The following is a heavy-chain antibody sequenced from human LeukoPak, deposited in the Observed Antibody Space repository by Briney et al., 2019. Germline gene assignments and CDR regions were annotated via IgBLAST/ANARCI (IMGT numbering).Heavy chain of an antibody. CDR2: TYYKSRWHN. CDR3: ARVVPTMSKTFDY. D-gene: IGHD5-12*01. J-gene: IGHJ4*02. CDR1: GDSVSSNSAA. Sequence: SQTLSLTCAISGDSVSSNSAAWNWIRQSPSRGLEWLGRTYYKSRWHNDYAVSVKSRITINPDTSKNQFSLQLNSVTPEDTAVYYCARVVPTMSKTFDYWGQGTPVTVSS. V-gene: IGHV6-1*01.